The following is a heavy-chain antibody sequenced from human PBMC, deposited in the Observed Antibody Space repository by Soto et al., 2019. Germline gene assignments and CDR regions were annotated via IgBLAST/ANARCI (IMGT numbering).Heavy chain of an antibody. D-gene: IGHD2-2*01. CDR3: ARESNCISSSCHAFES. Sequence: QVQLQESGPGLVKPSQNLSLTCSVSGGSLSSGHYYWTWICQRPGKGLEWLGYVDYSGNTHYNPSLKSRLTTSVDTSKNQYSLRLSSVTAADPAVYFCARESNCISSSCHAFESWGQGTLVTVSS. CDR2: VDYSGNT. J-gene: IGHJ4*02. CDR1: GGSLSSGHYY. V-gene: IGHV4-31*03.